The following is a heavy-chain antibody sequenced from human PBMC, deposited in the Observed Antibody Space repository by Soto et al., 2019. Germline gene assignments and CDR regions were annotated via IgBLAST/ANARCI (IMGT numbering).Heavy chain of an antibody. CDR3: AGPMGYCSSTSCQNPSYGMDV. J-gene: IGHJ6*02. D-gene: IGHD2-2*01. V-gene: IGHV1-18*01. CDR1: GYTFTSYG. CDR2: ISAYNGNT. Sequence: VASVKVSCKASGYTFTSYGISWVRQAPGQGLEWMGWISAYNGNTNYAQKLQGRVTMTTDTSTSTAYMELRSLRSDDTAVYYCAGPMGYCSSTSCQNPSYGMDVWGQGTTVTVSS.